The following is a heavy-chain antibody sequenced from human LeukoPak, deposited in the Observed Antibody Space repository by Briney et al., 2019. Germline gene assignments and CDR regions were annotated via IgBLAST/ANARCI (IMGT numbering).Heavy chain of an antibody. Sequence: GGSLRLSCAASGFTFSSYSMNWVRQAPGKGLEWVSAISGSGGSTYYADSVKGRFTISRDNSKNTLYLQMNSLRAEDTAVYYCAKDRVHYYDSSGYYSEWGQGTLVTVSS. CDR2: ISGSGGST. V-gene: IGHV3-23*01. CDR3: AKDRVHYYDSSGYYSE. J-gene: IGHJ4*02. CDR1: GFTFSSYS. D-gene: IGHD3-22*01.